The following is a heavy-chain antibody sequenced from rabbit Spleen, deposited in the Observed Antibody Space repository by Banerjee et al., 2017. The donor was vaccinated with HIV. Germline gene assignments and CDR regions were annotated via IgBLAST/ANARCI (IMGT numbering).Heavy chain of an antibody. D-gene: IGHD8-1*01. V-gene: IGHV1S40*01. Sequence: QSLEESGGDLVKPGASLTLTCTASGFSFSSSDYMCWVRQAPGKGLELIASIDTSSGDTYYATWAKGRFTISKTSSTTVTLQMTSLTVADTATYFCARDAGRGDYIDGVFNLWGPGTLVTVS. CDR1: GFSFSSSDY. CDR2: IDTSSGDT. J-gene: IGHJ4*01. CDR3: ARDAGRGDYIDGVFNL.